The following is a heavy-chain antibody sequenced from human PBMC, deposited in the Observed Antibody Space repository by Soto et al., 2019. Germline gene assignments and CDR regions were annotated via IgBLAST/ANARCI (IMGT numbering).Heavy chain of an antibody. J-gene: IGHJ6*03. CDR1: GFTLSTYD. Sequence: GGPLRRSCAASGFTLSTYDMHWVRPATGKGLERVAGLSYAGDTYYPGSVKGRFTVSRESAKNSLYLQMNSLAAGDTAVYYCAKGPHPATWYYYMDICGKRTTVTVSS. D-gene: IGHD2-2*01. V-gene: IGHV3-13*01. CDR3: AKGPHPATWYYYMDI. CDR2: LSYAGDT.